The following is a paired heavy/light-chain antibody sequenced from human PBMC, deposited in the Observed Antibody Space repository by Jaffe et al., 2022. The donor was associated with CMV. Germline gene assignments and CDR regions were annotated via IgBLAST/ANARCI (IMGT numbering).Heavy chain of an antibody. CDR1: GFTFSSYA. D-gene: IGHD6-6*01. J-gene: IGHJ6*03. Sequence: EVQLVESGGGLVQPGGSLRLSCAASGFTFSSYAMHWVRQAPGKGLEYVSAISSNGGSTYYANSVKGRFTISRDNSKNTLYLQMGSLRAEDMAVYYCARSIAARPDHYYYYYMDVWGKGTTVTVSS. CDR3: ARSIAARPDHYYYYYMDV. V-gene: IGHV3-64*01. CDR2: ISSNGGST.
Light chain of an antibody. CDR3: QQLNSYPLVYT. CDR1: QGISSY. Sequence: DIQLTQSPSFLSASVGDRVTITCRASQGISSYLAWYQQKPGKAPKLLIYAASTLQSGVPSRFSGSGSGTEFTLTISSLQPEDFATYYCQQLNSYPLVYTFGQGTKLEIK. J-gene: IGKJ2*01. CDR2: AAS. V-gene: IGKV1-9*01.